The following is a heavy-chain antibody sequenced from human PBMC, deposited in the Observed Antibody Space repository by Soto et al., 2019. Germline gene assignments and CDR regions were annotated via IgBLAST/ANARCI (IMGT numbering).Heavy chain of an antibody. Sequence: QVQLQESGPGLVKPSQTLSLTCTVSGGSISSGDYYWRWIRQPPGKGLEWIGYIYYSGSTYYNPSLKSRVTISVDTSKNQFSLKLSSVTAADTAVYYCAGASSRWFGELLPFDYWGQGTLVTVSS. CDR2: IYYSGST. V-gene: IGHV4-30-4*01. D-gene: IGHD3-10*01. J-gene: IGHJ4*02. CDR3: AGASSRWFGELLPFDY. CDR1: GGSISSGDYY.